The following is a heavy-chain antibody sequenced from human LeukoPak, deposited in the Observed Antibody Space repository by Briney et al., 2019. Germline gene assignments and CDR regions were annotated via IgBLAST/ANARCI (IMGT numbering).Heavy chain of an antibody. D-gene: IGHD2-2*01. J-gene: IGHJ4*02. V-gene: IGHV4-39*07. CDR2: IYYSGTT. Sequence: SETLSLTCTVPGGSISTTSYFWAWIRQPPGEGLEWIGSIYYSGTTYYNSSLKSRVTISVERSKNHFSLNLSSLTAADTAVYYCARGDFTSSGPFDYWGQGTLVTVSS. CDR1: GGSISTTSYF. CDR3: ARGDFTSSGPFDY.